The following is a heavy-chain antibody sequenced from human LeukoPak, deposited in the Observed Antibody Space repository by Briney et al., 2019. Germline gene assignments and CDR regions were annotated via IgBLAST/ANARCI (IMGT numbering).Heavy chain of an antibody. CDR1: GYIFTSYW. V-gene: IGHV5-10-1*01. J-gene: IGHJ4*02. Sequence: GESLRISCKGSGYIFTSYWISWVRQMPGKGLEWRGRIDPSDSYTNYSPSFQGHVTISADKSISTAYLQWSSLKASDTAMYYCASHVGNYYDSSGPKGVDYWGQGTLVTVSS. D-gene: IGHD3-22*01. CDR2: IDPSDSYT. CDR3: ASHVGNYYDSSGPKGVDY.